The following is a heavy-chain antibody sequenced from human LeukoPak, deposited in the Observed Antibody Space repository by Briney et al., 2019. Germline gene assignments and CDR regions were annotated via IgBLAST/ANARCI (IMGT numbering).Heavy chain of an antibody. V-gene: IGHV1-2*02. CDR1: GYTFTGYY. CDR2: INPNSGGT. Sequence: ASVKVSCKASGYTFTGYYMHWVRQAPGQGLEWMGWINPNSGGTNYAQKFQGRVTMTRDTSISIAYMELSRLRSDDTAVYYCARLSQYYDILTGSKYFQHWGQGTLVTVSS. CDR3: ARLSQYYDILTGSKYFQH. D-gene: IGHD3-9*01. J-gene: IGHJ1*01.